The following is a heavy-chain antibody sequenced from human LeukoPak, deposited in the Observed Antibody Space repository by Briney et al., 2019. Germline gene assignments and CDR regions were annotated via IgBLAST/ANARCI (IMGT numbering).Heavy chain of an antibody. J-gene: IGHJ3*02. CDR2: ISSSSGYR. Sequence: GGSLRLPCTASGYTFSAYNINWVRQAPGKGLEWVSSISSSSGYRYYADSVKGRFTISRDNAKNSLSLQMNSLRAEDTAVYYCARGGVAFDIWGQGTMVTVSS. D-gene: IGHD2-8*01. CDR3: ARGGVAFDI. CDR1: GYTFSAYN. V-gene: IGHV3-21*01.